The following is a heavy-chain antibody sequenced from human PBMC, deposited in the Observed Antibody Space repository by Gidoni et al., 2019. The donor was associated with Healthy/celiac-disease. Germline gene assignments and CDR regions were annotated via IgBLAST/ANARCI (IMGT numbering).Heavy chain of an antibody. Sequence: QVQLQESRPGLVKPSPTLSLTCTVSGGSISSGDYYWSWIRQPPGKGLEWIGYIYYSGSTYYNPSLKSRVTISVDTSKNQFSLKLSSVTAADTAVYYCARGEYLNRRGDAFDIWGQGTMVTVSS. V-gene: IGHV4-30-4*01. CDR2: IYYSGST. D-gene: IGHD2-2*02. CDR1: GGSISSGDYY. CDR3: ARGEYLNRRGDAFDI. J-gene: IGHJ3*02.